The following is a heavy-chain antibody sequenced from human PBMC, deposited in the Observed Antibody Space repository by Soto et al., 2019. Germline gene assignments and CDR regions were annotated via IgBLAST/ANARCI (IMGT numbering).Heavy chain of an antibody. CDR3: ARAGGYSSAGGV. Sequence: SETLSLTCTVSGDSISTYYWSWIRQPPGKGLEWIGYIWHRGGTNYNPSLKSRVTISVDTSKNQFSLRLTSVTAADTAAYYCARAGGYSSAGGVWGKGTMVTVSS. CDR1: GDSISTYY. J-gene: IGHJ6*04. CDR2: IWHRGGT. V-gene: IGHV4-4*09. D-gene: IGHD5-18*01.